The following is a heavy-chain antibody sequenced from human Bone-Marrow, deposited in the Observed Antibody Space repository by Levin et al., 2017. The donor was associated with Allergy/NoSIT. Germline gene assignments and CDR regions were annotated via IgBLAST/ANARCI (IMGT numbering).Heavy chain of an antibody. Sequence: GESLKISCTASGFTFSGYVMHWLRQAPGKGLEWVAVVWYDGDKEYYADSVQGRFTISRDNSKDTLYLQMDSLRADDTAVYYCARVHSPQIWGSQFFDYWGQGTLVTVSS. CDR1: GFTFSGYV. CDR3: ARVHSPQIWGSQFFDY. D-gene: IGHD7-27*01. V-gene: IGHV3-33*01. CDR2: VWYDGDKE. J-gene: IGHJ4*02.